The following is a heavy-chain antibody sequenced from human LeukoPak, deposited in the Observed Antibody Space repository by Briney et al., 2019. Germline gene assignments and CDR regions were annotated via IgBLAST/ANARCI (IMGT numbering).Heavy chain of an antibody. CDR1: GFTLSSYA. D-gene: IGHD1-1*01. Sequence: GGSLRLSCAASGFTLSSYAMSWVRQAPGKGLEWVSAISDSGNTYHADSVKGRFTISRDSSKNTLFLQMNRLRPEDAAVYYCARCTTGRTFGSLREIKRSREIDYWGQGTLVTASS. J-gene: IGHJ4*02. CDR2: ISDSGNT. V-gene: IGHV3-23*01. CDR3: ARCTTGRTFGSLREIKRSREIDY.